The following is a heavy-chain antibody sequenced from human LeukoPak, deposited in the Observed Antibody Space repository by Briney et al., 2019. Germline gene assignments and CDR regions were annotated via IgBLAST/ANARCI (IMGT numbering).Heavy chain of an antibody. V-gene: IGHV3-72*01. CDR2: TRNKANSYTT. J-gene: IGHJ4*02. Sequence: GGSLRLSCAASGFTFSDHYMDWVRQAPGKGLEWVGRTRNKANSYTTEYAASVKGRFTLSRDDSKNSLYLQMNSLKTEDTAVYYCARGGYYDSSGYPVDYWGQGTLVTVSS. CDR1: GFTFSDHY. CDR3: ARGGYYDSSGYPVDY. D-gene: IGHD3-22*01.